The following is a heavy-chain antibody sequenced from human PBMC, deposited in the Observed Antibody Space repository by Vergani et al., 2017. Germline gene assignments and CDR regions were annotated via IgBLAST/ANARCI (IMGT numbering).Heavy chain of an antibody. CDR1: GFSFNSYW. CDR3: ARTRGIEACYMSNWLDS. CDR2: IKSDGSIT. J-gene: IGHJ5*01. V-gene: IGHV3-74*02. D-gene: IGHD3-16*02. Sequence: EVQLVESGGGLVKPGGSLRLSCSASGFSFNSYWMHWVRQVPGKGLLWVSRIKSDGSITAYADSVKGRFTISRDNAQNTLYLQMNSLRVEDTGVYYCARTRGIEACYMSNWLDSWGQGTLVTVSS.